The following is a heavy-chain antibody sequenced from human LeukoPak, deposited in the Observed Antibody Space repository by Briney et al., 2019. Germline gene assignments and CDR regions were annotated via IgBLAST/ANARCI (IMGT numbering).Heavy chain of an antibody. CDR1: DGSIGTHY. J-gene: IGHJ6*03. Sequence: PSETLSLTCSVSDGSIGTHYWTWIRQPPGKGLEWIGYMYKSGSTKYNPFLKSRVSFSLDTTKNQLSLKLTSATAADTAVYYCARGGVGYYYMDVWGKGTPVIVSS. CDR2: MYKSGST. V-gene: IGHV4-59*11. CDR3: ARGGVGYYYMDV.